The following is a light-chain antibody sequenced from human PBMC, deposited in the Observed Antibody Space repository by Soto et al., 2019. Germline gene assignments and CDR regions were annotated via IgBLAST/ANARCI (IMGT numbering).Light chain of an antibody. CDR1: QGISGH. J-gene: IGKJ2*01. V-gene: IGKV1-9*01. CDR3: LQLNSYPHT. Sequence: DIQLTQSPSFLSASVGDRVTITCRASQGISGHLAWYQQKPGRAPQLLIYAASTLQTGVPSRFSGSGSGTELTLTINSLQPEDFAIYYCLQLNSYPHTFGQGTNLEIK. CDR2: AAS.